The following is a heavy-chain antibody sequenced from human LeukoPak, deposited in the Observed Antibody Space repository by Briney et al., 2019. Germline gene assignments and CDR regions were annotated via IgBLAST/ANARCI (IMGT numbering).Heavy chain of an antibody. J-gene: IGHJ4*02. Sequence: GGSLRLSCAASGFTFSSYAMSWVRQAPGKGLGWVSSISGSSGSGGSTYYADSVKGRVTISRDNSKNTLSLQMNSLRAEDTAVYYCAKSGLNRFDYWGQGTLVTVSS. CDR3: AKSGLNRFDY. CDR2: ISGSSGSGGST. D-gene: IGHD2-15*01. V-gene: IGHV3-23*01. CDR1: GFTFSSYA.